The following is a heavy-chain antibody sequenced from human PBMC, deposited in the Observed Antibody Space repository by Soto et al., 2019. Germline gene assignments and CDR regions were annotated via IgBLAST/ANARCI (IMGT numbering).Heavy chain of an antibody. CDR1: GGSIRSYY. J-gene: IGHJ3*01. Sequence: QVQLQESGPGLVKPSETLSLTCTVSGGSIRSYYWSWIRQPPGKGLEWIGYIYDRGSTNYSPSLRRRVSMSVDTSKYQFSLKLNSVSATDTASYYCAGYCRSSSCSSLDGFGVWGQGTMVTVSS. CDR2: IYDRGST. V-gene: IGHV4-59*12. CDR3: AGYCRSSSCSSLDGFGV. D-gene: IGHD2-2*01.